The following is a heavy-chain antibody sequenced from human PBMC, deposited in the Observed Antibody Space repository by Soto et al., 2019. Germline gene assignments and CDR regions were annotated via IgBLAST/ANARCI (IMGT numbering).Heavy chain of an antibody. Sequence: KASETLSLTCTVSGGSISSNYWTWIRQPPGKGLEWIGYVYNSGSTNYNPSLKSRVTISEDTSKSQFSLKVNSMTAADTAVYYCARYRREAVAGSTLDNWGQGILVTVSS. CDR1: GGSISSNY. J-gene: IGHJ4*02. D-gene: IGHD6-13*01. V-gene: IGHV4-59*01. CDR2: VYNSGST. CDR3: ARYRREAVAGSTLDN.